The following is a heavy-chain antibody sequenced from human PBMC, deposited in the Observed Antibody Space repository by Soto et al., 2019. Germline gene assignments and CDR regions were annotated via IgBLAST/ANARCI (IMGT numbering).Heavy chain of an antibody. CDR2: ISAYNGNT. CDR1: GYTFTSYG. D-gene: IGHD3-16*01. Sequence: QVQLVQSGAEVKKPGASVKVSCTASGYTFTSYGISWVRQAPGQGLEWMGWISAYNGNTNYAQKLQGRVTMTTDTSTSTAYMELRSVRSDDTAVYYCARMGLADPYYYYGMDVWGQGTTVTVSS. CDR3: ARMGLADPYYYYGMDV. V-gene: IGHV1-18*01. J-gene: IGHJ6*02.